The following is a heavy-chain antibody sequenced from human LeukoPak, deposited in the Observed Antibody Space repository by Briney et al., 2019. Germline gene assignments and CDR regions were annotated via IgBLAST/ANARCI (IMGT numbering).Heavy chain of an antibody. J-gene: IGHJ4*02. D-gene: IGHD4-17*01. CDR2: IGTGGET. CDR1: GFIFSAYA. V-gene: IGHV3-23*01. CDR3: AKRVTVTTKYFDS. Sequence: GGSLRLSCAASGFIFSAYAMSWVRQAPGQGLEWVSAIGTGGETHYADSVRGRFTISRNNFKNTLYLQMNSLRAEDTAVYYCAKRVTVTTKYFDSWGQGTLVTVSS.